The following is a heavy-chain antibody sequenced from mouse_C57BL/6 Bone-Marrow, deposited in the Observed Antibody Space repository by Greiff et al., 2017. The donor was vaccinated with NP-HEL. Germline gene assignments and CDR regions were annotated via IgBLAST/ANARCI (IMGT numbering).Heavy chain of an antibody. CDR2: INPSSGYT. J-gene: IGHJ3*01. CDR1: GYTFTSYT. V-gene: IGHV1-4*01. CDR3: ANRAGFAY. Sequence: QVQLKESGAELARPGASVKMSCKASGYTFTSYTMHWVKQRPGQGLEWIGYINPSSGYTKHNQKFKDKATLTADKSSSTAYMQLSSRPSAGSAVYYCANRAGFAYWGQGTLVTVSA.